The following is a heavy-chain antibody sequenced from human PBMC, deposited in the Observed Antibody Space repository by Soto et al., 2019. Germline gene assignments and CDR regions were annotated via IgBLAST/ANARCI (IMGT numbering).Heavy chain of an antibody. V-gene: IGHV1-18*01. CDR2: ISAYNGNI. Sequence: ASVKVSCKASGYTFTSYGISWVRQAPGQGLEWMGWISAYNGNINYAQKLQGRVTMTTDTSTSTAYMELRSLRSDDTAVYYCARDGPWVAATMLGALDPWGQGTLVTVSS. J-gene: IGHJ5*02. CDR3: ARDGPWVAATMLGALDP. D-gene: IGHD2-15*01. CDR1: GYTFTSYG.